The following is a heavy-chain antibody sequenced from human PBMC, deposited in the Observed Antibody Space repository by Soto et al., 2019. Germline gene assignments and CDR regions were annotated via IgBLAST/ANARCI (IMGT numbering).Heavy chain of an antibody. V-gene: IGHV1-18*01. CDR1: GYTFTSYG. J-gene: IGHJ6*03. CDR3: ARIGYSYGPLYYYYMDV. CDR2: ISAYNGNT. D-gene: IGHD5-18*01. Sequence: ASVKVSCKASGYTFTSYGISWVRQAPGQGLEWKGWISAYNGNTNYAQKLQGRATMTTDTSTSTAYMELRSLRSDDTAVYYCARIGYSYGPLYYYYMDVWGKGTTVTVSS.